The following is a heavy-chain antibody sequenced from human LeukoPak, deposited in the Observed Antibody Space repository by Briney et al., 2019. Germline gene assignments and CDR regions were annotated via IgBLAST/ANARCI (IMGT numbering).Heavy chain of an antibody. J-gene: IGHJ4*02. D-gene: IGHD5-12*01. CDR3: ARDLIGYEYFDY. CDR1: GFTFSSSA. CDR2: ISGSGDST. V-gene: IGHV3-23*01. Sequence: GGSPRLSCAASGFTFSSSAMSWVRQAPGKGLEWVSSISGSGDSTYYADSVKGRFTISRDNAKNSLYLQMNSLRAEDTAVYYCARDLIGYEYFDYWGQGTLVTVSS.